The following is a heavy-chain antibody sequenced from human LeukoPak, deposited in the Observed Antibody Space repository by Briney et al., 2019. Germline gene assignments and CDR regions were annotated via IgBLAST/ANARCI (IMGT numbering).Heavy chain of an antibody. CDR3: ARSITMIVVVIYDAFDI. V-gene: IGHV4-31*03. CDR1: GGSISSGGYY. Sequence: SETLSLTCTVSGGSISSGGYYWSWIRQHPGKGLEWIGYIYYSGSTYYNPSLKSRVTISVDTSKNQFSLKLSSVTAADTAVYYCARSITMIVVVIYDAFDIWGQGTMVTVSS. J-gene: IGHJ3*02. CDR2: IYYSGST. D-gene: IGHD3-22*01.